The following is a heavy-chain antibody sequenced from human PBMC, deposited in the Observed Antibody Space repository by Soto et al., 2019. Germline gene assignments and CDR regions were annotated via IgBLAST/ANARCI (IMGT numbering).Heavy chain of an antibody. CDR3: ARGRGIVVVVAALGP. Sequence: ASVKVSCKASGYTFTSYYMHWVRQAPGQGLDWMGVINASTGSTGYAEKVQGRVTMTRDKFTSTVYMELSSLRSEDTAVYYCARGRGIVVVVAALGPWGQGTLVTVSS. CDR2: INASTGST. J-gene: IGHJ5*02. CDR1: GYTFTSYY. D-gene: IGHD2-15*01. V-gene: IGHV1-46*01.